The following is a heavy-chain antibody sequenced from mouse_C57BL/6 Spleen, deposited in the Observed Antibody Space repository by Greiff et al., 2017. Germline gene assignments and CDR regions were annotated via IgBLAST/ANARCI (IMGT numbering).Heavy chain of an antibody. V-gene: IGHV1-50*01. CDR1: GYTFTSYW. CDR3: ARRTYDYSFFDY. J-gene: IGHJ2*01. CDR2: IDPSDSYT. Sequence: QVQLQQSGAELVKPGASVKLSCKASGYTFTSYWMQWVKQRPGQGLEWIGEIDPSDSYTNYNQKFKGKATLTVDTSSSTAYMQLSSLTSEDSAVYYCARRTYDYSFFDYWGQGTTLTVSS. D-gene: IGHD2-4*01.